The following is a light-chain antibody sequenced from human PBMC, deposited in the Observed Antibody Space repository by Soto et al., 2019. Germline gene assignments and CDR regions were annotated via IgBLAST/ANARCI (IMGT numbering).Light chain of an antibody. CDR3: QQRVNWPPT. CDR1: QSVRSDY. Sequence: EIVMTQSPGTLSVSPGETATPSCRASQSVRSDYFAWYQQKPGQPPRLLFFDASNRATGVPARFSAGGSGTDFTLIISSLEPEDFAVYYCQQRVNWPPTFGGGTKVDIK. V-gene: IGKV3-11*01. J-gene: IGKJ4*01. CDR2: DAS.